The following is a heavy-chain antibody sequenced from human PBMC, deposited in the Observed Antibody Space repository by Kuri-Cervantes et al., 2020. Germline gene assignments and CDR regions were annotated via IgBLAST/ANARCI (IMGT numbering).Heavy chain of an antibody. V-gene: IGHV5-51*01. CDR3: ARDRAARPVGLLRYGPTYYFDY. CDR2: IYPGDSEA. J-gene: IGHJ4*02. Sequence: KVSCKGSGYSFTNYWIGWVRQMPGKGLEWMGIIYPGDSEARYSPSFQGRVTISADKSISTAYLQWSSLKASDTAIYYCARDRAARPVGLLRYGPTYYFDYWGQGTLVTVSS. D-gene: IGHD6-6*01. CDR1: GYSFTNYW.